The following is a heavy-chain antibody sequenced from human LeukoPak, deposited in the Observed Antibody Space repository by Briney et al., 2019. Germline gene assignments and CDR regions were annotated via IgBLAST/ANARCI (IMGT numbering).Heavy chain of an antibody. CDR1: GSSISSSSYY. CDR3: AGSGVVSSSGFDP. J-gene: IGHJ5*02. D-gene: IGHD3-3*01. Sequence: SETLSLTCTVSGSSISSSSYYWGWIRQPPGKGLEWIGSIYYSGSTYYNPSLKSRVTISVDTSKNHFSLKLSSVTAADTAVYYCAGSGVVSSSGFDPWGQGTLVTVSS. CDR2: IYYSGST. V-gene: IGHV4-39*07.